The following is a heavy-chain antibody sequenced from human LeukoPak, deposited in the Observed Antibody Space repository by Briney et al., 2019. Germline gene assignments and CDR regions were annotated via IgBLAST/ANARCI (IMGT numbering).Heavy chain of an antibody. CDR1: GYSFSSFH. CDR2: VSPKTGDR. D-gene: IGHD6-19*01. V-gene: IGHV1-8*01. CDR3: ARGRRYSSGWYYFDY. Sequence: ASVKVSFKASGYSFSSFHINWVRQASGQGLEWIGWVSPKTGDRGYALKFQGRVTMTRNTSISTAYMELSSLRSEDTAVYYCARGRRYSSGWYYFDYWGQGTLVTVSS. J-gene: IGHJ4*02.